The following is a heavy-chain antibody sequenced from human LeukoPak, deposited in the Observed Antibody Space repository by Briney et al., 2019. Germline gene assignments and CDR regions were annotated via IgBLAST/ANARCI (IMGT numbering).Heavy chain of an antibody. V-gene: IGHV1-46*01. Sequence: ASVKVSCKASGYTFTNYYMHWGRQAPGQGLEWMGLIHPSVGSTDYAQKFQGRVTMTGDTSTTTVYMELSSLGSEDTGVYYCARDLDHSGNYHTFDYWGQGTLVTVSS. J-gene: IGHJ4*02. CDR3: ARDLDHSGNYHTFDY. D-gene: IGHD1-26*01. CDR2: IHPSVGST. CDR1: GYTFTNYY.